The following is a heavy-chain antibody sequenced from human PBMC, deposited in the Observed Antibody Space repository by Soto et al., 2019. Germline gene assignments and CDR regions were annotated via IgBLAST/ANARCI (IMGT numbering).Heavy chain of an antibody. CDR3: VHRPGYDSEPH. V-gene: IGHV2-5*01. D-gene: IGHD3-22*01. CDR1: GFSLTTSGVG. CDR2: NYWNDDK. J-gene: IGHJ4*02. Sequence: QITLKESGPTLVRPTQTPTLTCTFSGFSLTTSGVGVGWIRQPPGKALEWLAPNYWNDDKRYTPSLQSRLTIHEDTSKSQLVLTITNMDPVDTATYYCVHRPGYDSEPHWGQGTLVTVSS.